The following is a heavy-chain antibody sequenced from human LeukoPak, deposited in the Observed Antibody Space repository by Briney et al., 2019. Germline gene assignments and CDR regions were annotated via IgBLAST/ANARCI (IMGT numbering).Heavy chain of an antibody. CDR2: IYSGGST. Sequence: GGSLRLSCAASGFTVSTKYMTWVRQAPGKGLEWVSLIYSGGSTYYADSVKGRFTISRDNSKNTLYLQMNSLRAEDTAVYYCAISHYYDSSGYLGEIGFDIWGQGTMVTVSS. D-gene: IGHD3-22*01. CDR1: GFTVSTKY. J-gene: IGHJ3*02. V-gene: IGHV3-66*01. CDR3: AISHYYDSSGYLGEIGFDI.